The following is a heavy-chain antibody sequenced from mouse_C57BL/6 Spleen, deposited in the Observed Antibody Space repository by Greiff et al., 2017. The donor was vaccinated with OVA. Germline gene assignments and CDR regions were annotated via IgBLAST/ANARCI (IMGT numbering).Heavy chain of an antibody. CDR3: ARGYDYDTWFAY. D-gene: IGHD2-4*01. J-gene: IGHJ3*01. CDR2: IDPSDSYT. V-gene: IGHV1-69*01. Sequence: QVQLQQPGAELVMPGASVKLSCKASGYTFTSYWMHWVKQRPGQGLEWIGEIDPSDSYTNYNQKVKGKSTLTVDKSSSTAYMQLSSLTSEDSAVYYCARGYDYDTWFAYWGQGTLVTVSA. CDR1: GYTFTSYW.